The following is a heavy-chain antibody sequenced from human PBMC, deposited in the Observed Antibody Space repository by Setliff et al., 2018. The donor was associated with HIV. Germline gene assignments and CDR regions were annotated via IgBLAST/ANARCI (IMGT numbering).Heavy chain of an antibody. J-gene: IGHJ4*02. CDR3: ARDGASGSGYYWADY. D-gene: IGHD3-3*01. V-gene: IGHV1-46*01. CDR1: GYTFTKSI. Sequence: GASVKVSCKASGYTFTKSIIHWVRQAPGQGLEWMGAIIPSGGNTGYAEKFQARVTLTRDTSTSTVYMELSGLREEDTAVYYCARDGASGSGYYWADYWGQGTLVTVSS. CDR2: IIPSGGNT.